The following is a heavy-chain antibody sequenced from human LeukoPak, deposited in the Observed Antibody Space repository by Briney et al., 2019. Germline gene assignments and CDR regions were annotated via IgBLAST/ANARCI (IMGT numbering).Heavy chain of an antibody. J-gene: IGHJ2*01. CDR2: ISYNSDTI. Sequence: GRSLRLSCAASGFTFDDYAMHWVRQAPGKGLEWVSGISYNSDTIAYADSVKGRFTISRDNAKNSLYLQMDSLRAEDTALYYCAKDYCGGDCYSGWYFDLWGRGTLVTVSS. CDR3: AKDYCGGDCYSGWYFDL. CDR1: GFTFDDYA. V-gene: IGHV3-9*01. D-gene: IGHD2-21*02.